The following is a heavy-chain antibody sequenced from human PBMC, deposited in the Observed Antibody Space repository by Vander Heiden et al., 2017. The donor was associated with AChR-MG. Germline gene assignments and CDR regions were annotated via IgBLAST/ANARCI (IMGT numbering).Heavy chain of an antibody. V-gene: IGHV3-53*01. D-gene: IGHD3-10*02. CDR1: GPSVSVNY. CDR3: ARPHSRSYPCSFDF. CDR2: MDGDGKT. Sequence: ELPLVEPGGGSIQPGGSLRVSCAASGPSVSVNYMSWVRRSTGKGLECVSIMDGDGKTYYADSGTGRFTISMDKSKNTLYLQMNSLKVEDSAVYYCARPHSRSYPCSFDFWGQVTPVIVSS. J-gene: IGHJ4*02.